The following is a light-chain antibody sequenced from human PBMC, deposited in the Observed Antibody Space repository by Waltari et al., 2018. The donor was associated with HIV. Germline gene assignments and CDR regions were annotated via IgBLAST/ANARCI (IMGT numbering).Light chain of an antibody. CDR1: SSNIGNNA. J-gene: IGLJ1*01. V-gene: IGLV1-36*01. CDR3: AAWDDSLNGYV. CDR2: YDD. Sequence: QSVLTQPPSVSEAPRQRVTISCSGSSSNIGNNAVNWYQHLPGKAPKHLSYYDDLLPSGGSDRFSGSKSGTSASLAISGLQSEDDADYYCAAWDDSLNGYVFGTGTKVTVL.